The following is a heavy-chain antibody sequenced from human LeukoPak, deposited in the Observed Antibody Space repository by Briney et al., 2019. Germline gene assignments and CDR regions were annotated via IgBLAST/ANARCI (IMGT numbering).Heavy chain of an antibody. CDR1: GYSFTTYW. J-gene: IGHJ5*02. D-gene: IGHD4-11*01. V-gene: IGHV5-10-1*01. Sequence: GESLKISCQGSGYSFTTYWISWVRQMPGKGLEWMGRIDPSDSYTNYSPSFQGHVTISADKSISTAYLQWSSLKAAGTAMYYCARHRSNGWFDPWGQGTLVTVSS. CDR2: IDPSDSYT. CDR3: ARHRSNGWFDP.